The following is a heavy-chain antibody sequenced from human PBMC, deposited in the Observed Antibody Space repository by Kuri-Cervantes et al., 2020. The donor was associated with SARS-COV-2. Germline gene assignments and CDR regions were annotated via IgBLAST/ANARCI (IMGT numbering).Heavy chain of an antibody. CDR3: GRGDSGYSSSFDF. D-gene: IGHD6-13*01. V-gene: IGHV5-51*07. CDR2: IYPGDSDT. CDR1: GYSFTSYW. J-gene: IGHJ4*02. Sequence: GGSLRLSCKGSGYSFTSYWIGWVHQMPGKGLEWMGIIYPGDSDTRYSPSLKGQVTISADESRNTAYLQWNSLKPSDTAMYYCGRGDSGYSSSFDFWGQGTPVTVSS.